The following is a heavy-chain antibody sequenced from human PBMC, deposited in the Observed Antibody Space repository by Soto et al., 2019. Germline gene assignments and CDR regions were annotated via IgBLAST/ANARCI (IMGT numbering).Heavy chain of an antibody. V-gene: IGHV4-59*12. CDR3: ARTQLYSSTWPLDY. CDR2: IYYSGST. Sequence: PSETLSLTCTVSGGSISSYYWSWIRQPPGKGLEWIGYIYYSGSTNYNPSLKSRVTISVDTSKNQFSLKLSSVTAADAAVYYCARTQLYSSTWPLDYWGQGTLVTVSS. J-gene: IGHJ4*02. D-gene: IGHD6-13*01. CDR1: GGSISSYY.